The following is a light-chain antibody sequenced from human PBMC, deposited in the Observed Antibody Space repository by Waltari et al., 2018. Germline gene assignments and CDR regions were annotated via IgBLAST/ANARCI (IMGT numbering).Light chain of an antibody. J-gene: IGKJ1*01. CDR3: QQTDRFPRT. Sequence: DIQMTQSPFSVSASVGDTVTIPCRASQGISTWLAWYQQKPGKAPKFLIHGASTLQSGVPSRFSGSGSGTEFTLTITSLQTEDFATYYCQQTDRFPRTFGQGTRVEIK. V-gene: IGKV1-12*01. CDR1: QGISTW. CDR2: GAS.